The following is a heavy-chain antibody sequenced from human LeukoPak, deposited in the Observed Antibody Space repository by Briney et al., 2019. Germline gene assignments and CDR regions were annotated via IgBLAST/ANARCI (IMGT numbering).Heavy chain of an antibody. CDR1: GETFSGYY. CDR2: INDRGRT. Sequence: SETLSLTCAVYGETFSGYYWSWIRQPPGKGLEWIGEINDRGRTNYNPSLKSRVTISVDTSKNQFSLQLNSVTPEDTAVYYCARNLEYTNSFLAFDIWGQGTMVSVS. D-gene: IGHD6-6*01. CDR3: ARNLEYTNSFLAFDI. V-gene: IGHV4-34*01. J-gene: IGHJ3*02.